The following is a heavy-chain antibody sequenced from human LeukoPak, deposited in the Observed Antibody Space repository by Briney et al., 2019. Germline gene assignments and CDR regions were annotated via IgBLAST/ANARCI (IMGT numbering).Heavy chain of an antibody. CDR3: AREWAPRSYGSGPLDY. V-gene: IGHV1-18*01. Sequence: ASVKVSCKASGYTFTSYGISWVRQAPGQGLEWMGWISAYNGNTNYAQKLQGRVTMTTDTSTSTAYMELRSLRSDDTAVYYCAREWAPRSYGSGPLDYWGQGTLVTVSS. CDR1: GYTFTSYG. D-gene: IGHD3-10*01. J-gene: IGHJ4*02. CDR2: ISAYNGNT.